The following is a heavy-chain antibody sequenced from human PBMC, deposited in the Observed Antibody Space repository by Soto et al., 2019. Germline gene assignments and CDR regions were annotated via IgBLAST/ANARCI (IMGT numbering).Heavy chain of an antibody. CDR1: GGSISSYY. CDR2: IYYSGST. Sequence: SETLSLTCTVSGGSISSYYWSWIRQPPGKGLEWIGYIYYSGSTNYNPSLKSRVTISVDTSKNQFSLKLSSVTAADTAVYYCARGTITGTTNYYYGMDVWGQGTTVTVSS. D-gene: IGHD1-7*01. V-gene: IGHV4-59*01. CDR3: ARGTITGTTNYYYGMDV. J-gene: IGHJ6*02.